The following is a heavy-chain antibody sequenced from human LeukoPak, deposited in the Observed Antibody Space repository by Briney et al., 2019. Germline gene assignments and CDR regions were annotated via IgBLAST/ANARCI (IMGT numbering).Heavy chain of an antibody. V-gene: IGHV4-34*01. D-gene: IGHD5-18*01. J-gene: IGHJ5*02. CDR2: INHSGST. Sequence: PSETLSLTCDVYGGSFSGYYWSWIRQPPGKGPEWIGEINHSGSTNYNPSLKSRVTISVDTSKNQFSLKLSSVTAADTAVYYCARGRATWIQLWFGNNWFDPWGQGTLVTVSS. CDR1: GGSFSGYY. CDR3: ARGRATWIQLWFGNNWFDP.